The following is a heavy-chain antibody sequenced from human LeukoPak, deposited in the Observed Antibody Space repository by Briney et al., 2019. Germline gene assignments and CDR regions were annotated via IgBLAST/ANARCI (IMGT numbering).Heavy chain of an antibody. V-gene: IGHV3-64*01. CDR3: ARDIGYHTFDY. J-gene: IGHJ4*02. CDR2: ITGDGGYT. D-gene: IGHD5-12*01. CDR1: GFTFSTYV. Sequence: PGGSLRLSCAASGFTFSTYVMQWVRQAPGKGLEYVSAITGDGGYTYYANSVKGRFTISRDNSKKTLYLQMGSLRAEDTAVYFCARDIGYHTFDYWGQGTLVTVSS.